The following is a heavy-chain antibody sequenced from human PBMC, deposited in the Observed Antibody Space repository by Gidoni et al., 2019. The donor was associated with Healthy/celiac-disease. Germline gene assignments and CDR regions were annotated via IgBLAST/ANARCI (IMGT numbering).Heavy chain of an antibody. CDR2: IWYDGSNK. CDR3: ARDRDYGDAYYFDY. J-gene: IGHJ4*02. D-gene: IGHD4-17*01. CDR1: GFTCSSYG. V-gene: IGHV3-33*01. Sequence: QVQLVESGGGVVQPGRSLRLACAASGFTCSSYGMHWVRQAPGKGLVWVAVIWYDGSNKYYADSVKGRFTISRDNSKNTLYLQMNSLRAEDTAVYYCARDRDYGDAYYFDYWGQGTLVTVSS.